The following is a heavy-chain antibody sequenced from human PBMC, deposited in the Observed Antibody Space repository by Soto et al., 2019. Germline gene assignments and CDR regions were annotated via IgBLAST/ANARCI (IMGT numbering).Heavy chain of an antibody. J-gene: IGHJ6*02. D-gene: IGHD2-21*01. CDR2: IYPGDSDT. CDR3: ATYGGDGYNSNYYYYGMDV. CDR1: GYSFTSYW. Sequence: RGESLKISCKGSGYSFTSYWIGWVRQMPGKGLEWMGIIYPGDSDTRYSPSFQGQVTISADKSISTAYLQWSSLKASDTAMYYCATYGGDGYNSNYYYYGMDVWGQGTKVTVYS. V-gene: IGHV5-51*01.